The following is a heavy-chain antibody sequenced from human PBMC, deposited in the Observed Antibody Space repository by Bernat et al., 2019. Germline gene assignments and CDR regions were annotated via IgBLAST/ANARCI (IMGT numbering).Heavy chain of an antibody. Sequence: QVQLVESGGGVVQPGRSLRLSCAASGFTFSSYAMHWVRQAPGKGLEWVAVISYDGSNKYYADSVKGRFTISRDNSKNTLYLQMNSLRAEDTAVYYCARDRIFHYYGSGTHDAFDIWGQGTMVTVSS. D-gene: IGHD3-10*01. V-gene: IGHV3-30-3*01. CDR2: ISYDGSNK. CDR3: ARDRIFHYYGSGTHDAFDI. CDR1: GFTFSSYA. J-gene: IGHJ3*02.